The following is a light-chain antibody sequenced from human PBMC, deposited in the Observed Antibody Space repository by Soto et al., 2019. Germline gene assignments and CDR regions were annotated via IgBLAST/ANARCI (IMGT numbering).Light chain of an antibody. V-gene: IGLV2-14*01. J-gene: IGLJ2*01. CDR3: SSYTSSRTVV. CDR1: SSDVGGYNY. CDR2: EVS. Sequence: QSALTQPASVSGSPGQSITISCTGTSSDVGGYNYVSWYQHHPGKAPELLIYEVSNRPSGVSNRFSGSKSGNTASLTISGLQAEDEADYYCSSYTSSRTVVFGGGTKLAVL.